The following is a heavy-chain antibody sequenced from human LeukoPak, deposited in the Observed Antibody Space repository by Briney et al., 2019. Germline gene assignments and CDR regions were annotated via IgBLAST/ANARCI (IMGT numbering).Heavy chain of an antibody. CDR3: ASMVRGAGGGFDP. CDR2: INPNSGGT. D-gene: IGHD3-10*01. J-gene: IGHJ5*02. V-gene: IGHV1-2*04. Sequence: ASVKVSCKASGYTFTGYYMHWVRQAPGQGLEWMGWINPNSGGTNYAQKFQGWVTMTRDTSISTAYMELSRLRSDDTAVYYCASMVRGAGGGFDPWGQGTLVTVFS. CDR1: GYTFTGYY.